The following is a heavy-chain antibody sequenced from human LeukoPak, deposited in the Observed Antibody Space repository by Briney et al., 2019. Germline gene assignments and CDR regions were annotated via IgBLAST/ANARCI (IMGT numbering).Heavy chain of an antibody. V-gene: IGHV1-2*02. CDR1: GYTFTGHY. CDR3: ARDWRMMYCSGGSCYGLDY. J-gene: IGHJ4*02. CDR2: INPNSGGT. Sequence: ASVKVSCKASGYTFTGHYMNWVRLAPGQGLEWMGWINPNSGGTNYAQKFQGRVTMTRDTSISTAYMELSRLRSDDTAVYYCARDWRMMYCSGGSCYGLDYWGQGTLVTVSS. D-gene: IGHD2-15*01.